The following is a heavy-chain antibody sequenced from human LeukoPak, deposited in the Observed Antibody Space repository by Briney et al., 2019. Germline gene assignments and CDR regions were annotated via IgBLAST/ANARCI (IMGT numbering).Heavy chain of an antibody. J-gene: IGHJ6*03. CDR1: DASMSSHY. V-gene: IGHV4-59*11. Sequence: PSETLSLTCTVSDASMSSHYWIWVRQPQGRGLEWIGYVFSTGDTTYSPSLKSRVTISVDMSENQFSLKLNSVTAADTAVYYCARGVYNYYYMDVWGRGATVTVSS. CDR2: VFSTGDT. CDR3: ARGVYNYYYMDV.